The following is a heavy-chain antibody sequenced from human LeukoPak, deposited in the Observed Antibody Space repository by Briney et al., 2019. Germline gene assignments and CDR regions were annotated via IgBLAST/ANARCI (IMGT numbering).Heavy chain of an antibody. Sequence: SETLSLTCTVSGGSISNYYWGWIRQPPGKGLEWIGIRYYSGSTYYIPSLKSRVTISVDTSKNQFSLKLSSVTAADTAVYYCARHLTPGTYYFDYWGQGTLVTVSS. D-gene: IGHD1/OR15-1a*01. J-gene: IGHJ4*02. CDR1: GGSISNYY. CDR3: ARHLTPGTYYFDY. V-gene: IGHV4-39*01. CDR2: RYYSGST.